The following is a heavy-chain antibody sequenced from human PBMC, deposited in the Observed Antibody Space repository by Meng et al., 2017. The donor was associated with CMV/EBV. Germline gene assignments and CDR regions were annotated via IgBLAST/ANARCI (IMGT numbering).Heavy chain of an antibody. V-gene: IGHV3-33*06. D-gene: IGHD3-10*01. Sequence: GGSLRLSCAASGFTFSSYSMNWVRQAPGKGLEWVAVIWYDGSNKYYADSVKGRFTISRDNSKNTLYLQMNSLRAEDTAVYYCAKDGISDYGSGAGYFDYWGQGTLVTVSS. CDR3: AKDGISDYGSGAGYFDY. CDR2: IWYDGSNK. J-gene: IGHJ4*02. CDR1: GFTFSSYS.